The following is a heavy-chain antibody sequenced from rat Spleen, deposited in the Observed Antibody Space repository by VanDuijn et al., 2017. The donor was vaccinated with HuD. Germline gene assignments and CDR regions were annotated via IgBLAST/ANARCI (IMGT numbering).Heavy chain of an antibody. CDR2: MWYDGDT. CDR3: ARVLDTYDWYFDF. D-gene: IGHD2-1*01. V-gene: IGHV2-34*01. Sequence: QVQLKESGPGLVQPSETLSLTCTVSGFSLTSYSVSWVRQPSGKGPEWMGRMWYDGDTAYNSALKSRLSISRDTSKSQVFLKMSSLKTEDTATYYCARVLDTYDWYFDFWGPGTMVTVSS. J-gene: IGHJ1*01. CDR1: GFSLTSYS.